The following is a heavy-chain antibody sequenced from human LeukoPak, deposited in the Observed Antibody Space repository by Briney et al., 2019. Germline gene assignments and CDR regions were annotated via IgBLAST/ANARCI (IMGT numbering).Heavy chain of an antibody. Sequence: PGGSLRLSCAASGFTVSSNYMTWVRQAPGKGLEWVSGINWNGGSTGYADSVKGRFTISRDNAKNSLYLQMNSLRAEDTALYYCARGASSSWGDAFDIWGQGTMVTVSS. J-gene: IGHJ3*02. CDR2: INWNGGST. CDR1: GFTVSSNY. D-gene: IGHD6-13*01. CDR3: ARGASSSWGDAFDI. V-gene: IGHV3-20*04.